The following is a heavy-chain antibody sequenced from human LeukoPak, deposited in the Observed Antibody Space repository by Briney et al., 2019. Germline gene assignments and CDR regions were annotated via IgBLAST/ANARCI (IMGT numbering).Heavy chain of an antibody. CDR3: ASSRYGGNSMDSDY. Sequence: PSETLSLTCTVSGGSISSYYWSWIRQPPGKGLEWIGYIYYSGSTNYIPSLKSRVTISVDTSKNQFSLKLSSVTAADTAVYYCASSRYGGNSMDSDYWGQGTLVTVSS. CDR2: IYYSGST. V-gene: IGHV4-59*01. CDR1: GGSISSYY. J-gene: IGHJ4*02. D-gene: IGHD4-23*01.